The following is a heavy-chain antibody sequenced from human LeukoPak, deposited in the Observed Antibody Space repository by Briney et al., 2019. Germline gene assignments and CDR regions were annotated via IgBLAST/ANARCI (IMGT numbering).Heavy chain of an antibody. CDR2: INSDGRST. Sequence: GGSLRLSCAASGFSFSSNLMRWVRQAPGKGLVWVSHINSDGRSTRYADSVKGRFTISRDNAKNTLYLQMNSLRAEDTAVYYCAKDRSGSLDYWGQGTLVTVSS. CDR1: GFSFSSNL. CDR3: AKDRSGSLDY. D-gene: IGHD1-26*01. J-gene: IGHJ4*02. V-gene: IGHV3-74*01.